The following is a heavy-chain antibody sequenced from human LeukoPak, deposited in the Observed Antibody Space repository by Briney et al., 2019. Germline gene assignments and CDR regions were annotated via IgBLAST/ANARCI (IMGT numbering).Heavy chain of an antibody. CDR1: GGSFSGYY. CDR3: ARAVIGAPYYDSSGYPYYFDY. J-gene: IGHJ4*02. Sequence: ETLSLTCGVYGGSFSGYYWSWVRQAPGKGLEWVSVIYSGGSTYYADSVKGRFTISRDNSKNTLYLQMNSLRAEDTAVYYCARAVIGAPYYDSSGYPYYFDYWGQGTLVTVSS. V-gene: IGHV3-66*01. CDR2: IYSGGST. D-gene: IGHD3-22*01.